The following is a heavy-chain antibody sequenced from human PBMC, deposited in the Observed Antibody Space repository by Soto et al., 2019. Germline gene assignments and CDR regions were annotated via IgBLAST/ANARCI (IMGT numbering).Heavy chain of an antibody. D-gene: IGHD3-22*01. CDR1: GFTFSSYS. CDR3: ARRTYYYDSSGYYYFGY. CDR2: ISSSSSYI. V-gene: IGHV3-21*01. J-gene: IGHJ4*02. Sequence: VQLVESGGGLVKPGGSLRLSCAASGFTFSSYSMNWVRQAPGKGLEWVSSISSSSSYIYYADSVKGRFTISRDNAKNSLYLQMNSLRAEDTAVYYCARRTYYYDSSGYYYFGYWGQGTLVTVSS.